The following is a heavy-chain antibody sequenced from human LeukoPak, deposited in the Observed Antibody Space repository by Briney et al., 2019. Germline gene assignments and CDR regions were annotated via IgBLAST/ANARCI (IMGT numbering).Heavy chain of an antibody. CDR3: ATRQTTGITVEH. D-gene: IGHD1-7*01. Sequence: GQSLQIYCRASGYSFTSQAMAWTRQMPGKGLEWMGLIRPGDSNTRYSPAFQGQVTISADKSTNTAYLQWSSLQASDTAVYYCATRQTTGITVEHWCQRSLVTVST. CDR2: IRPGDSNT. V-gene: IGHV5-51*01. CDR1: GYSFTSQA. J-gene: IGHJ1*01.